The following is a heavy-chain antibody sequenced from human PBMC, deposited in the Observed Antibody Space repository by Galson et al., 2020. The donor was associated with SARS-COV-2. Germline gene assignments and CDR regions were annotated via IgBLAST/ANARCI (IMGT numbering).Heavy chain of an antibody. D-gene: IGHD2-15*01. Sequence: SVKVSCKASGFTFTSSAVQWVRQARGQRLEWIGWIVVGSGNTNYAQKFQERVTITRDMSTSTAYMELSSLRSEDTAVYYCAAVYCSGGSCLDAFDIWGQGTMVTVSS. CDR1: GFTFTSSA. CDR2: IVVGSGNT. J-gene: IGHJ3*02. CDR3: AAVYCSGGSCLDAFDI. V-gene: IGHV1-58*01.